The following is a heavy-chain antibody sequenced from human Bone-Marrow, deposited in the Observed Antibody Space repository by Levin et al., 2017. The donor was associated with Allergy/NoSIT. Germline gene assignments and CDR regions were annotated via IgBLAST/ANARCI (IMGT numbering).Heavy chain of an antibody. V-gene: IGHV4-34*01. J-gene: IGHJ6*02. CDR1: GGSFSGYY. CDR2: INHSGST. CDR3: ARGTPYTLGGVDG. D-gene: IGHD2-2*02. Sequence: SETLSLTCAVYGGSFSGYYWSWIRQPPGKGLEWIGEINHSGSTNYNPSLKSRVTISVDTSKNQFSLKLSSVTAADTAVYYCARGTPYTLGGVDGWGQGTTVTVSS.